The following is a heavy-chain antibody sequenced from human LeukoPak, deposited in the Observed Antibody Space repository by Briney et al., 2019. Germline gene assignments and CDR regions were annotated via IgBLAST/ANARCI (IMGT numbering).Heavy chain of an antibody. V-gene: IGHV3-53*01. CDR1: GFIFRSYA. CDR3: ARVVWVNTASAGDYFDY. J-gene: IGHJ4*02. CDR2: IYSGGST. D-gene: IGHD5-18*01. Sequence: GGSLRLSCVGSGFIFRSYAMTWVRQAPGKGLDWVSVIYSGGSTYYADSVKGRFTISRDNSKNTLYLQMNSLRAEDTAVYYCARVVWVNTASAGDYFDYWGQGTLVTVSS.